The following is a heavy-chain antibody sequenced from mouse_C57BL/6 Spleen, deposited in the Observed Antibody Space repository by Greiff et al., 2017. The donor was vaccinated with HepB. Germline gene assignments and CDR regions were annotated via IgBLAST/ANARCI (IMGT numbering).Heavy chain of an antibody. CDR3: TLYGNSAAWFAY. Sequence: QVQLKQSGAELVRPGASVTLSCKASGYTFTDYEMHWVKQTPVHGLEWIGAIDPETGGTAYNQKFKGKAILTADKSSSTAYMELRSLTSEDSAVYYCTLYGNSAAWFAYWGQGTLVTVSA. D-gene: IGHD2-1*01. V-gene: IGHV1-15*01. J-gene: IGHJ3*01. CDR2: IDPETGGT. CDR1: GYTFTDYE.